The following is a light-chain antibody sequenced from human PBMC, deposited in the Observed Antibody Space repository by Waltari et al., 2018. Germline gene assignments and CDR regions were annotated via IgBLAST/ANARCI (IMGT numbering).Light chain of an antibody. CDR1: QSVSRA. J-gene: IGKJ1*01. CDR2: AAS. V-gene: IGKV3-20*01. Sequence: EFVLTQSPGTLSFPPGEGPTLPCRASQSVSRALAWYQQKPGQAPRLLIYAASTRATGVPDRFSGSGSGTDFSLTISRLDPEDFAVYYCQHYVNLPVTFGQGTKVEI. CDR3: QHYVNLPVT.